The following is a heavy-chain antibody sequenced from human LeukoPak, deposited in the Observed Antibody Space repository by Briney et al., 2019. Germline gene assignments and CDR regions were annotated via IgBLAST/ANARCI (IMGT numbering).Heavy chain of an antibody. CDR2: INSDGINT. CDR1: GFTFDDYG. CDR3: ARDPYSGSYGADYYYYMDV. J-gene: IGHJ6*03. V-gene: IGHV3-74*01. Sequence: GGSLRLSCAASGFTFDDYGMGWVRQAPGKGLVWVSRINSDGINTSYADSVKGRFTISRDNAKSSLYLQMNSLRAEDTAVYYCARDPYSGSYGADYYYYMDVWGKGTTVTISS. D-gene: IGHD1-26*01.